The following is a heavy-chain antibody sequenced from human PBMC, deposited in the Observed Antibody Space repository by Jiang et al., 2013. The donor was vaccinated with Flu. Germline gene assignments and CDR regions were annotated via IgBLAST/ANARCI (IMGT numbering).Heavy chain of an antibody. CDR1: YSFTSYW. D-gene: IGHD6-25*01. CDR3: ARGVPAGY. V-gene: IGHV5-51*01. CDR2: IYPADSDT. J-gene: IGHJ4*02. Sequence: YSFTSYWVAWVRQMPGKGLEWMGTIYPADSDTTYSPSFQGQVTISVDKSISTAYLEWSSLKASDTAMYYCARGVPAGYWGQGTLVTVSS.